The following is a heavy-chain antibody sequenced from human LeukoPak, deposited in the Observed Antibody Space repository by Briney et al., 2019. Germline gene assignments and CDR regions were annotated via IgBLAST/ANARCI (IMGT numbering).Heavy chain of an antibody. V-gene: IGHV4-59*08. J-gene: IGHJ4*02. CDR1: GGTISSYY. CDR2: IHDSGST. Sequence: SETLSLTCTVSGGTISSYYWNWIRQPPGKGLEWIGYIHDSGSTKYNPSLKSRVTISVETSKNQFSLKLSSVTAANTAVYYCARGPHTGVNYYDSSGYYYWGQGTLVTVSS. D-gene: IGHD3-22*01. CDR3: ARGPHTGVNYYDSSGYYY.